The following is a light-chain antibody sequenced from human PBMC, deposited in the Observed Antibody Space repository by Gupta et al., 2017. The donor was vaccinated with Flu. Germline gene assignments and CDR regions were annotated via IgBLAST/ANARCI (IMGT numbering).Light chain of an antibody. CDR1: QSIGTF. V-gene: IGKV1-39*01. CDR2: AAS. Sequence: DIQMTQSPSSVAAPVGDGLTITCRASQSIGTFVSWYQQKPGTAPKRLVFAASALQRGVPSRFSGSGSGTDFTLTITNLRPEDFATYYCQQSHTTPPTFGLGTRVEVK. J-gene: IGKJ1*01. CDR3: QQSHTTPPT.